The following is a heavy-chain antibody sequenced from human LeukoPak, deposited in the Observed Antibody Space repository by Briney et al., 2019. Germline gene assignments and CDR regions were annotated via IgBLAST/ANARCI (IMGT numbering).Heavy chain of an antibody. J-gene: IGHJ4*02. Sequence: SEILSLTCTVSDDSIKNYFWTWIRQSPGKRLEWIGYVFYSGSTSYNPSLRSRLTMSVDTSKSQFSLNLKSVTAADTAVYYCARGTRRYYDGSGYYYGEFDYWGQGILVTVSS. D-gene: IGHD3-22*01. CDR2: VFYSGST. V-gene: IGHV4-59*01. CDR3: ARGTRRYYDGSGYYYGEFDY. CDR1: DDSIKNYF.